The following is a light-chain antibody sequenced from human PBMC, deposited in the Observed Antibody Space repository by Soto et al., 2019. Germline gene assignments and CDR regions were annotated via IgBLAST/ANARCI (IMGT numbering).Light chain of an antibody. CDR2: DVS. CDR3: SSYTSSITYV. J-gene: IGLJ1*01. Sequence: QSALTQPASVSGSPEQSITISCTGTSSDVGGYKYVSWYQQHPGKAPKLMIYDVSNRPSGVSNRFSGSKSGNTASLTISGLQAEDEADYYCSSYTSSITYVFGTGTKLTVL. CDR1: SSDVGGYKY. V-gene: IGLV2-14*01.